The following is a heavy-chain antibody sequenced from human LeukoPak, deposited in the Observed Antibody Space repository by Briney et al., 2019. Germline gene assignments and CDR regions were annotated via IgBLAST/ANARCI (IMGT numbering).Heavy chain of an antibody. CDR2: IYYSGST. V-gene: IGHV4-30-4*01. J-gene: IGHJ6*02. CDR3: ARHRPRGYDSSTGYYYYGMDV. CDR1: GGSISSGDYY. D-gene: IGHD3-22*01. Sequence: SQTLSLTCTVSGGSISSGDYYWSWIRQPPGKGLEWIGYIYYSGSTYYNPSLKSRVTISVDTSKNQFSLKLSSVTAADTAVYYCARHRPRGYDSSTGYYYYGMDVWGQGTTVTVSS.